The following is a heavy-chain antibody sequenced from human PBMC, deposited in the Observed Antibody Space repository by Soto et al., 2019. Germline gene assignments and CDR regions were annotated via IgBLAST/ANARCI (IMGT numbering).Heavy chain of an antibody. D-gene: IGHD3-10*01. CDR3: ARGSGGLLWYGEQLDI. Sequence: QIQLVQSGAEVKKPGASVKVSCKASGYTFTSYAIGWVRQAPGQGLEWMGWISAYNGNTNYAQKFQGRVTMTTDSSTSTADMEVSVLRSDDTAVYYCARGSGGLLWYGEQLDIWGQGTLVTVSS. CDR1: GYTFTSYA. J-gene: IGHJ4*02. CDR2: ISAYNGNT. V-gene: IGHV1-18*01.